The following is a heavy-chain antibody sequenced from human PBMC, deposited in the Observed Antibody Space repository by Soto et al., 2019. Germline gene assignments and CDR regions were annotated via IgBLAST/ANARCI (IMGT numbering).Heavy chain of an antibody. J-gene: IGHJ4*02. V-gene: IGHV2-70*20. Sequence: DSGPTLVNPTQTLTLTCTFSGFSLTTGGMSVSWVRQPPGKALEWLAFIDGDDDKYYSTSLKTRLVISKDTSKNQVVLTLTNMEPVETATYYCARVRLYDGSDGPGYYFDSWGQGTLVTVSS. CDR3: ARVRLYDGSDGPGYYFDS. D-gene: IGHD3-22*01. CDR2: IDGDDDK. CDR1: GFSLTTGGMS.